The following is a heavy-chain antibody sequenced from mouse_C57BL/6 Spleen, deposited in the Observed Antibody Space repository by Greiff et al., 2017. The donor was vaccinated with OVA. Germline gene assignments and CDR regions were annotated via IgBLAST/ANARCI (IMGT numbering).Heavy chain of an antibody. CDR2: VYPSNGGT. J-gene: IGHJ3*01. Sequence: VQLKQSGPVLVKPGPSVQLSCKASGFTFTDYYMHWVKQSHGKSLEWIGLVYPSNGGTSYNQQFKGKATLTVDTSSSTAYMELNSLTSEDSAVYYCAREGTTGVARGFAYWGQGTLVTVSA. CDR1: GFTFTDYY. V-gene: IGHV1-36*01. CDR3: AREGTTGVARGFAY. D-gene: IGHD1-1*01.